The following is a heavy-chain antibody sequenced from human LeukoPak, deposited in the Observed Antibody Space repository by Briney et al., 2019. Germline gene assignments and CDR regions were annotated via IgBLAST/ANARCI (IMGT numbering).Heavy chain of an antibody. Sequence: PGGSLRLSCAASGFTFSSYAMSWVRQAPGKGLEWVSAISGSGGSTYYADSVKGRFTTSRDNSKNTLYLQMNSLRAEDTAVYYCAKERLAAVAGITAYDDYWGQGTLVTVSS. CDR1: GFTFSSYA. V-gene: IGHV3-23*01. J-gene: IGHJ4*02. D-gene: IGHD6-19*01. CDR3: AKERLAAVAGITAYDDY. CDR2: ISGSGGST.